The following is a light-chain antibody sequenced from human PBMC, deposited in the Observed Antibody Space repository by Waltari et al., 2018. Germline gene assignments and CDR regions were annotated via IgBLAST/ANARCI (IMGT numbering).Light chain of an antibody. J-gene: IGLJ2*01. Sequence: QSALTQPASVSGSPGQSITISCTGTSSDVGGYNLVSGYQQHPGKPPKLMIDEGSKRPSGFSNRFAGSKAGNTASLTISGLQAEDEADYYCCSYAGSSTLVFGGGTKLTVL. CDR1: SSDVGGYNL. CDR3: CSYAGSSTLV. CDR2: EGS. V-gene: IGLV2-23*01.